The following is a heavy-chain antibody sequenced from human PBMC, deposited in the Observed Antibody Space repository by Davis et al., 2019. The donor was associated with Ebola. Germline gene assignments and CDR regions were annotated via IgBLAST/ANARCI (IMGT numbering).Heavy chain of an antibody. CDR1: GFTFSSFG. CDR2: IWYDGSHR. CDR3: ARGDFYYGVDV. V-gene: IGHV3-33*01. Sequence: GESLKISCAASGFTFSSFGIHWVRQAPGKGLEWVSDIWYDGSHRDYVDSVKGRFTISRDNSKNTVYLQMSSLRAEDTAVYYCARGDFYYGVDVWGQGTTVTVSS. J-gene: IGHJ6*02.